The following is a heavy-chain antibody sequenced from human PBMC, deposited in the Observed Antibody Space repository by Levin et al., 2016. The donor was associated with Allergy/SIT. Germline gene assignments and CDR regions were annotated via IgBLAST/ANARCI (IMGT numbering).Heavy chain of an antibody. V-gene: IGHV3-23*01. CDR2: VSGSGGST. CDR1: GFTFSSYA. CDR3: AKTHEHRYCSSPSCYPFDY. Sequence: GGSLRLSCAASGFTFSSYAMSWVRQTPGKGLEWVSAVSGSGGSTYYADSVKGRFTISRDNSKNTLYLQMNSLRAEDTAVYYCAKTHEHRYCSSPSCYPFDYWGQGTLVTVSS. D-gene: IGHD2-2*01. J-gene: IGHJ4*02.